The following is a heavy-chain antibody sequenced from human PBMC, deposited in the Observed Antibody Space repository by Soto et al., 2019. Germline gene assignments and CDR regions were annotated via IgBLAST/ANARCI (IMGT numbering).Heavy chain of an antibody. Sequence: GGSLRLSCIACGFTFSSYAMTWVRQAPGKGLEWVSDISGSGGITYYADSVKGRFTISRDNSKNTLNLQMNSLRADDTAVYYCARARRGAPYYYTMDLWGQGTTVTVSS. J-gene: IGHJ6*02. CDR1: GFTFSSYA. CDR3: ARARRGAPYYYTMDL. D-gene: IGHD3-10*01. V-gene: IGHV3-23*01. CDR2: ISGSGGIT.